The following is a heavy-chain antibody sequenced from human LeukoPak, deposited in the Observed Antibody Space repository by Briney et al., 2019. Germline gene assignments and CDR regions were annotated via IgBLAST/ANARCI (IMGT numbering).Heavy chain of an antibody. D-gene: IGHD3-22*01. Sequence: GRSLRLSCAASGFTFSSYGMHWVRQAPGKGLEWVAVIWYDGSNEYYADSVKGRFTISRDNSKNTLYLQMNSLRAEDTAVYYCARDLGGGWASSGYPLFDYWGQGTLVTVSS. V-gene: IGHV3-33*01. J-gene: IGHJ4*02. CDR1: GFTFSSYG. CDR3: ARDLGGGWASSGYPLFDY. CDR2: IWYDGSNE.